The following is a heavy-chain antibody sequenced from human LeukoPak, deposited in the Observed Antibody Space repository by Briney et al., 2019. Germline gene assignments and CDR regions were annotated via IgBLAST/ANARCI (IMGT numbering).Heavy chain of an antibody. CDR3: ARDPSWEWNWFDP. Sequence: SETLSLTCTVSGGSISNYYWSWIRQPPGKGLEWIGYIYYSGSTNYNPSLKSRVTISVDTSKNQFSLKLSSVTAADTAVYYCARDPSWEWNWFDPWGQGTLVTVSS. CDR2: IYYSGST. J-gene: IGHJ5*02. D-gene: IGHD3-3*01. V-gene: IGHV4-59*01. CDR1: GGSISNYY.